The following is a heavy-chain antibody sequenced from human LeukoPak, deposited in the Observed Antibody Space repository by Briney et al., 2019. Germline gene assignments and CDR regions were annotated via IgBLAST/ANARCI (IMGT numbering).Heavy chain of an antibody. Sequence: SETLSLTCSVSGGSISSYYWSWILQPPGNGLEWFGYIYYSGSTNYNPSLKSRVTISVDTSKNQFSLKLSSVTAADTAVYYCARVSSSWYQDWYFDLWGRGTLVTASS. CDR2: IYYSGST. J-gene: IGHJ2*01. V-gene: IGHV4-59*12. D-gene: IGHD6-13*01. CDR1: GGSISSYY. CDR3: ARVSSSWYQDWYFDL.